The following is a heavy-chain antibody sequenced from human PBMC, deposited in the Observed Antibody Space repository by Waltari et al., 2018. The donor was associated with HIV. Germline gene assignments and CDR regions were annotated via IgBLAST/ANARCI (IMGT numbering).Heavy chain of an antibody. Sequence: DVQLVQSGAEIKKPGESLKISCKGSGYSFTTNWIGWVRQMPGTGLDWMAIIYPDDSDTRYNPAFRGQVTSSVDRSISTAHLSWRRLKTSDTGIYYCVTSAYGANSWIDYWGQGTPVTVSS. J-gene: IGHJ4*02. CDR1: GYSFTTNW. V-gene: IGHV5-51*01. CDR2: IYPDDSDT. CDR3: VTSAYGANSWIDY. D-gene: IGHD3-10*01.